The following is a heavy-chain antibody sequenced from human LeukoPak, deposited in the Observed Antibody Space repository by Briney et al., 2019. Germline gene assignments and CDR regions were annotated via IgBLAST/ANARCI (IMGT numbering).Heavy chain of an antibody. CDR3: AKEGELRLYYFDY. D-gene: IGHD1-26*01. CDR2: INPNSGGT. Sequence: ASVKVSCKASGYTFTDYYMHRVRQAPGQGLEWMGWINPNSGGTNYAQKFQGRVTMTRDTSISTASMELSRLRSDDTAVYYCAKEGELRLYYFDYWGQGTLVTVSS. J-gene: IGHJ4*02. V-gene: IGHV1-2*02. CDR1: GYTFTDYY.